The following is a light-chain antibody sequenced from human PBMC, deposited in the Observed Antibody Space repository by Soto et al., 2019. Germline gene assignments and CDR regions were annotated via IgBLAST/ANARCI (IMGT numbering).Light chain of an antibody. V-gene: IGKV3-15*01. CDR3: QQYNNWPPA. CDR2: GAS. Sequence: EIVMTQSPATLSVSPGERATLSCRASQSVSGNLACYQQKPGQAPRLLIYGASTRATGIPARFSGSGSGTDFTLTISSLQSEDFAVYYCQQYNNWPPAFGQGTRLEIK. J-gene: IGKJ5*01. CDR1: QSVSGN.